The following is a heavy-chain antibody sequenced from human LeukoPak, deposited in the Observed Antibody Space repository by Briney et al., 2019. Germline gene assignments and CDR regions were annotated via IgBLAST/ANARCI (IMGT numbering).Heavy chain of an antibody. CDR3: ARVGDDKGWFDP. D-gene: IGHD3-16*01. J-gene: IGHJ5*02. CDR2: VHYSGTA. V-gene: IGHV4-59*08. Sequence: SETLSLTCTVSDGSITNYDWSWVRQPPGKGLEFIGHVHYSGTANYNPSLESRVTISIDTSKKHFFLKLSSVTAADTAVYYCARVGDDKGWFDPWGQGTLVTVSS. CDR1: DGSITNYD.